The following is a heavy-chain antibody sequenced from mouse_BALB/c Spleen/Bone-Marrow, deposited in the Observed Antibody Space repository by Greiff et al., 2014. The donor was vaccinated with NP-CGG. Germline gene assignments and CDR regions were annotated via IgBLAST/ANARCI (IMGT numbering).Heavy chain of an antibody. Sequence: QVQLQQSGAELMKPGASVKISCKAPGYTFSSYWIEWVKQRPGHGLEWIGEILPGSGSTNYNEKFKGKATFTADTSSNTAYMQLSSLTSEDSAVYYGAGGGGRGGYWYFDVRGAGTTVTVSS. CDR2: ILPGSGST. CDR1: GYTFSSYW. D-gene: IGHD3-3*01. V-gene: IGHV1-9*01. J-gene: IGHJ1*01. CDR3: AGGGGRGGYWYFDV.